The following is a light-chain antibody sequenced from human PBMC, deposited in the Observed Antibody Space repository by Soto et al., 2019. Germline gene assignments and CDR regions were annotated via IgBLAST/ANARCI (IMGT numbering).Light chain of an antibody. CDR1: QSVSSY. CDR3: QQRSNWPPLT. CDR2: DAS. J-gene: IGKJ4*01. V-gene: IGKV3-11*01. Sequence: EIVLTQSPATLSLSPGERATLSCRASQSVSSYLAWYQQKPGQAPRLLIYDASNRATGIPARFSGSGSGTDFTLTISSLEPEDSAVYYCQQRSNWPPLTFGGGTKVVIK.